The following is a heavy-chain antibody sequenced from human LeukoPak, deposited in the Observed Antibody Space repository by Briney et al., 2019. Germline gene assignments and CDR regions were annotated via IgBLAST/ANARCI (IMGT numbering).Heavy chain of an antibody. Sequence: SETPSLTSTVSGGSLSSSSYYWGGIRQPPGEGLGWVGGIYFSWGTYYNPSLKSRVTISVDTSKNQFSLKLSSVTAADTAVYYCARGGLLEYYDFWSGYHAYFDYWGQGTLVTVSS. CDR2: IYFSWGT. V-gene: IGHV4-39*01. D-gene: IGHD3-3*01. CDR3: ARGGLLEYYDFWSGYHAYFDY. CDR1: GGSLSSSSYY. J-gene: IGHJ4*02.